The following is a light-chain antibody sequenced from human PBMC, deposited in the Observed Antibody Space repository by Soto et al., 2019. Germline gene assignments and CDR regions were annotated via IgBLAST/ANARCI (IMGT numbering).Light chain of an antibody. V-gene: IGLV2-14*01. J-gene: IGLJ1*01. CDR3: SSYSSSSISYV. CDR2: EVT. Sequence: QSVLTQPASVSGSPGQSITISCAGSSSDVGGYKYVSWYQQLPGNAPKLIIYEVTIRPSGVSNRFSGSKSGNTASLTISGLQAEDAADYYCSSYSSSSISYVFGTGTKLTVL. CDR1: SSDVGGYKY.